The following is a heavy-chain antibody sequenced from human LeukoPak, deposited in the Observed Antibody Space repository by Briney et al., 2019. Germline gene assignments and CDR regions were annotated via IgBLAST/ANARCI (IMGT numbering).Heavy chain of an antibody. J-gene: IGHJ5*02. D-gene: IGHD3-10*01. Sequence: ASVKVSCKASGYTLTSYSISWVRQAPGQGLEWMGWISTYNGNTNYAQKVQDRVTMTTDTSTSTAYMELRSLRSDDTAVYYCARGITMLRGDISWGQGSLVTVSS. CDR3: ARGITMLRGDIS. CDR2: ISTYNGNT. V-gene: IGHV1-18*01. CDR1: GYTLTSYS.